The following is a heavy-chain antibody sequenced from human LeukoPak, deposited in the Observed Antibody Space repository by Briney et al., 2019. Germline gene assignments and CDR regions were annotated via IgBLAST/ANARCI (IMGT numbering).Heavy chain of an antibody. CDR3: AIPRGYSYGYGEDY. CDR1: GGSISSSSYY. V-gene: IGHV4-39*02. D-gene: IGHD5-18*01. CDR2: IYYSGST. Sequence: PSETLSLTCTVFGGSISSSSYYWGWIRQPPGKGLEWIGSIYYSGSTYYNPSLKSRVTISVDTSKNHFSLQLSSVTAADTAVYYCAIPRGYSYGYGEDYWGQGTLVTVSS. J-gene: IGHJ4*02.